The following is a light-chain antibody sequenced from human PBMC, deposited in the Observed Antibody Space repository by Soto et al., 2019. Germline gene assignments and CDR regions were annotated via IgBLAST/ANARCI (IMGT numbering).Light chain of an antibody. V-gene: IGKV3-20*01. Sequence: EIVLTQSPGTLSLSPGKRATLSCRASQSISSSYLAWYHQRPGHDPRRLIYGASSRTTGIPDRFSGSGSATKFTLTINSLLSADFAVYYCQQYVNWPPSTFGQGTRLEI. CDR3: QQYVNWPPST. J-gene: IGKJ5*01. CDR2: GAS. CDR1: QSISSSY.